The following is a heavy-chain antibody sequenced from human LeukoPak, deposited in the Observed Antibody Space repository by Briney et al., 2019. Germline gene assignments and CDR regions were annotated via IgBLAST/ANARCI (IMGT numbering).Heavy chain of an antibody. CDR1: GFTFSNHF. J-gene: IGHJ4*02. CDR3: VKDLTGTWSFDY. Sequence: GGSLRLSCSTSGFTFSNHFMHWVRQAPGKGLEYVSSIGPNGASTLYADSVKGRFTISRDNSKNALYLQLTSLRLEDTALYYCVKDLTGTWSFDYWGQGTLVPSPQ. D-gene: IGHD3-9*01. V-gene: IGHV3-64D*06. CDR2: IGPNGAST.